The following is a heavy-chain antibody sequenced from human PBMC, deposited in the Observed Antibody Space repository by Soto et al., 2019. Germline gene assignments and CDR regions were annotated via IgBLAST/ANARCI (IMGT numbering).Heavy chain of an antibody. CDR2: ISYDGSNK. CDR1: GFTFSSYA. J-gene: IGHJ6*02. V-gene: IGHV3-30-3*01. CDR3: ARDIGQWLATGGGMDV. Sequence: GGSLRLSCAASGFTFSSYAMHWFRQAPGKGLEWVAVISYDGSNKYYADSVKGRFTISRDNSKNTLYLQMNSLRAEDTAVYYCARDIGQWLATGGGMDVWGQGTTVTVSS. D-gene: IGHD6-19*01.